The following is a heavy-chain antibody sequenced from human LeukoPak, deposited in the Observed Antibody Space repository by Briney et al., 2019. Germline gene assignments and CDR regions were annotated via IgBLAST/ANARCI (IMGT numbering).Heavy chain of an antibody. V-gene: IGHV1-18*01. J-gene: IGHJ5*02. D-gene: IGHD6-6*01. Sequence: ASVKVSCKASGYTFTSYGISWVRQAPGQGLEWMGWVSSYNGHTNYAQNIQGRVTMTTDSSSSTSYMEVTSLRSDDTAVYYCARGIAARNWFDPWGQGTLVTVSS. CDR2: VSSYNGHT. CDR3: ARGIAARNWFDP. CDR1: GYTFTSYG.